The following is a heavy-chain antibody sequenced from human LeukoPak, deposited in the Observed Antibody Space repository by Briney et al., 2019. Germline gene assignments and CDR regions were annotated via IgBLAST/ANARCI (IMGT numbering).Heavy chain of an antibody. D-gene: IGHD6-6*01. J-gene: IGHJ4*02. CDR3: ARAEYSSSSFDY. Sequence: RASVKVSCTASGGTFSSYAISWVRQAPGRGLEWMGGIIPIFGTANYAQKFQGRVTITADESTSTAYMELSSLRSEDTAVYYCARAEYSSSSFDYWGQGTLVTVSS. CDR2: IIPIFGTA. CDR1: GGTFSSYA. V-gene: IGHV1-69*13.